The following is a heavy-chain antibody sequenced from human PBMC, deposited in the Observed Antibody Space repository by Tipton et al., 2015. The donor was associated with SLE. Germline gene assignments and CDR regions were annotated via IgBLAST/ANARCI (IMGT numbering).Heavy chain of an antibody. Sequence: QLVQSGAEVKKPGSSVKVSCKASGGTFSSYGMHWVRQAPGKGLEWVAFIRYDGGNKYYADSVKGRFTISRDNSKNTLYLQMNSLRAEDTAVYYCAKEDYYDSWTWGQGTLVTVSS. D-gene: IGHD3-22*01. CDR3: AKEDYYDSWT. CDR2: IRYDGGNK. CDR1: GGTFSSYG. J-gene: IGHJ5*02. V-gene: IGHV3-30*02.